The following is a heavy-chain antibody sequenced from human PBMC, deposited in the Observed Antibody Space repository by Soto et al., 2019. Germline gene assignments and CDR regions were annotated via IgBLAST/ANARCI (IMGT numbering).Heavy chain of an antibody. CDR2: IIPIFGTA. D-gene: IGHD2-8*01. V-gene: IGHV1-69*12. CDR1: GGTFSSYA. J-gene: IGHJ6*02. CDR3: ARDQPPYEYYYYYAMDV. Sequence: QVQLVQSGAEVKKPGSSVKVSCKASGGTFSSYAISWVRQAPGQGLEWMGGIIPIFGTANYAEKFQGRVTITAHESPSTAYMELSSLRSEDTAVYYCARDQPPYEYYYYYAMDVWGQGTTVTVSS.